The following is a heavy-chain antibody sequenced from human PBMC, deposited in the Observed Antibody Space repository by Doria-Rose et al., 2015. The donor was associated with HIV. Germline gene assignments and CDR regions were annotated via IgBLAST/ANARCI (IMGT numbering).Heavy chain of an antibody. V-gene: IGHV3-21*01. Sequence: VQLVQSGGGLVRPGGSLRLSCATSGFTFSSHRINRVRQAPGKRLEWVSSISSTSAYINYADSVRCRFTISRDNARNSLYLQMDSLRAEDTAIYYCATGVTLDYWGQGTLVTVSS. CDR2: ISSTSAYI. CDR3: ATGVTLDY. CDR1: GFTFSSHR. J-gene: IGHJ4*02. D-gene: IGHD3-10*01.